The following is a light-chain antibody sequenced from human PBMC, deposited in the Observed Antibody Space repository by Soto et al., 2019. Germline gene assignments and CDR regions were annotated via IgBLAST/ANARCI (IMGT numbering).Light chain of an antibody. CDR3: CSYAGSRTCPPWV. CDR2: DVS. CDR1: NSDVGSYNL. Sequence: QSVLTQPASVSGSPGQSITISCTGTNSDVGSYNLVSWFQQHPGKAPKLMIYDVSKWPSGVSNRFSGSKAGNTASLTISGLQAEDEADYYYCSYAGSRTCPPWVFGGGTKLTVL. V-gene: IGLV2-23*02. J-gene: IGLJ3*02.